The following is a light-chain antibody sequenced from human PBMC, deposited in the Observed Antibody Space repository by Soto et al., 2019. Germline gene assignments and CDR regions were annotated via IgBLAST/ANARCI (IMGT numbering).Light chain of an antibody. CDR3: QQYNSYPYT. CDR1: QSISSW. J-gene: IGKJ2*01. CDR2: DAS. Sequence: DSQMTQSPSTLSASVGDRVTITCRASQSISSWLAWYQQKPGKAPKVLIYDASSLESGVPSRFSGSGSGTEFTLTISSLQPDDFATYYCQQYNSYPYTFGQGTKLEIK. V-gene: IGKV1-5*01.